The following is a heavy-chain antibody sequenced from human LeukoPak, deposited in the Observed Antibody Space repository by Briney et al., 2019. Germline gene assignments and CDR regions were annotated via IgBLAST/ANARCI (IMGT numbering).Heavy chain of an antibody. CDR2: INPSGGST. CDR3: ARDGGYGIDY. CDR1: GYTFTIYY. Sequence: ASVKVSRTASGYTFTIYYMHWVRQAPGQGLEWMGIINPSGGSTSYAQKFQGRVTMTRDTSTSTVYMELSSLRSEDTAVYYCARDGGYGIDYWGQGTLVTVSS. J-gene: IGHJ4*02. V-gene: IGHV1-46*01. D-gene: IGHD5-12*01.